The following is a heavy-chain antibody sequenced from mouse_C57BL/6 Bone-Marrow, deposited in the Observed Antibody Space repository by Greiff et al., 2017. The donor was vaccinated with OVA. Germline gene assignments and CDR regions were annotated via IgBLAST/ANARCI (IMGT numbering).Heavy chain of an antibody. V-gene: IGHV5-2*01. CDR1: EYAFPSHD. D-gene: IGHD2-4*01. CDR3: ARHRNYGGYYAMDY. Sequence: DVHLVESGGGLVQPGESLKLSCESNEYAFPSHDMSWVRKTPEKRLELVAAINSDGGSTYYPDTMERRFIISRDNTKKTLYLQMSSLRSEDTALYYCARHRNYGGYYAMDYWGQGTSVTVSS. CDR2: INSDGGST. J-gene: IGHJ4*01.